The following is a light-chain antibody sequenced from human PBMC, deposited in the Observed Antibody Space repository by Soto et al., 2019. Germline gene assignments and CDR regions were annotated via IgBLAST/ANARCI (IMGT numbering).Light chain of an antibody. Sequence: DIQLTQSPSFLSASVGDRVTITCRASQGISSYLAWYQQKPGKAPKVLIYDASTLQSGVPSRFSGSGSGTEFTLTISSLQPEDFATFYCQQLSSYPLTFGGGTKVEIK. CDR1: QGISSY. CDR3: QQLSSYPLT. CDR2: DAS. V-gene: IGKV1-9*01. J-gene: IGKJ4*01.